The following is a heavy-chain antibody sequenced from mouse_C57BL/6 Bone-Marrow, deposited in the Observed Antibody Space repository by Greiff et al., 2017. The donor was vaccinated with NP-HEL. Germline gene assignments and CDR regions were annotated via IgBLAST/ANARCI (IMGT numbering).Heavy chain of an antibody. D-gene: IGHD1-1*01. CDR1: GFSFNTYA. V-gene: IGHV10-1*01. CDR3: VRRRYYYYGSSLYYFDY. J-gene: IGHJ2*01. Sequence: EVHLVESGGGLVQPKGSLKLSCAASGFSFNTYAMNWVRQAPGKGLEWVARIRSKSNNYATYYADSVKDRFTISRDDSESMLYLQMNNLKTEDTAMYYCVRRRYYYYGSSLYYFDYWGQGTTLTVSS. CDR2: IRSKSNNYAT.